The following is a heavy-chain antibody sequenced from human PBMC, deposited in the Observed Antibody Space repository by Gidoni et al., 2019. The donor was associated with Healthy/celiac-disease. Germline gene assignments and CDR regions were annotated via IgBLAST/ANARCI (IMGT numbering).Heavy chain of an antibody. J-gene: IGHJ6*02. CDR3: ARHRGEEAGPGEPAASRYYYYGMDV. D-gene: IGHD2-2*01. Sequence: EVQLVASGGGLVKPGGSLRLSCAASGFTFSSYSMNWVRQAPGKGLEWVSSISSSGSTIYYADSVKGRFTISRDNAKNSLYLQMNSLRAEDTAVYYCARHRGEEAGPGEPAASRYYYYGMDVWGQGTTVTVSS. V-gene: IGHV3-21*01. CDR1: GFTFSSYS. CDR2: ISSSGSTI.